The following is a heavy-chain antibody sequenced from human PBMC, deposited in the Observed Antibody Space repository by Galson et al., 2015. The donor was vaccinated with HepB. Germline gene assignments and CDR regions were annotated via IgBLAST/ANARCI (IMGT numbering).Heavy chain of an antibody. CDR1: GDSVSSDSGA. D-gene: IGHD3-10*01. V-gene: IGHV6-1*01. CDR2: TYYRSKWYY. Sequence: CAISGDSVSSDSGAWNWIRQSPSRGLEWLGRTYYRSKWYYDFAISEKGRITVNPDTSKNQFSLQLKFVTPEDTAVYYRARGRLGAFDVWGQGTVVSISS. J-gene: IGHJ3*01. CDR3: ARGRLGAFDV.